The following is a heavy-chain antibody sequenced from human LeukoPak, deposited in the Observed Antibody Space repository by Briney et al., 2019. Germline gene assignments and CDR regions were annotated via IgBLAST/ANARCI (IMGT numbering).Heavy chain of an antibody. D-gene: IGHD3-22*01. J-gene: IGHJ4*02. CDR2: IRSKAYGGTT. CDR3: TRTYYYDSSGYLDY. V-gene: IGHV3-49*04. CDR1: GFTFGDYA. Sequence: GGSLRLSCTASGFTFGDYAMSWVRQAPGKGLEWVGFIRSKAYGGTTEYAASVKGRFTISRDDSRSIAYLQMNSLKTEDTAVYYCTRTYYYDSSGYLDYWGQGTLVTVSS.